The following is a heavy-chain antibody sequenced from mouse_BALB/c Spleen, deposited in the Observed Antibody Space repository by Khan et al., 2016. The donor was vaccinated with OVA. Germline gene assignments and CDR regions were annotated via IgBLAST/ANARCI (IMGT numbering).Heavy chain of an antibody. CDR3: ARAGYGGVAY. D-gene: IGHD3-2*02. Sequence: VQLQESGPELVKPGASVRMSCNASGYTFTDFLISWVKQRVGQGLEWIGEIYPGSGYTYYNEKFKGKATLTSDRSSNTAYMELSSLTSADSAVYFCARAGYGGVAYWGQGTLVTVSA. CDR1: GYTFTDFL. CDR2: IYPGSGYT. V-gene: IGHV1-81*01. J-gene: IGHJ3*01.